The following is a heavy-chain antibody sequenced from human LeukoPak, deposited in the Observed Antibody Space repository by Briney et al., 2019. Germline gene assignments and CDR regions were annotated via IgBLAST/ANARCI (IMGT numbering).Heavy chain of an antibody. CDR1: GFTFSSYA. Sequence: PGRSLRLSCAASGFTFSSYAMHWVRQAPGKGLEWVAVISYDGSNKYYADSVKGRFTISRDNSKNTLYLQMNSLRAEDTAVYYCAVAYYYGSGSSINYYYYGMDVWGQGTTVTVSS. D-gene: IGHD3-10*01. J-gene: IGHJ6*02. CDR2: ISYDGSNK. V-gene: IGHV3-30-3*01. CDR3: AVAYYYGSGSSINYYYYGMDV.